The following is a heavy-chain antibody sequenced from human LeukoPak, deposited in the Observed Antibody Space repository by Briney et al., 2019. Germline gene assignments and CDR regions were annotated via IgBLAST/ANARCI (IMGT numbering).Heavy chain of an antibody. J-gene: IGHJ4*02. Sequence: SETLSLTCAVSGGSISSYYWSWIRQPPGKGLEWIGYIYYSGSTNYNPSLKSRVTISVDTSKNQFSLKLSSVTAADTAVYYCARDQPAAVYWGQGTLVTVSS. CDR1: GGSISSYY. V-gene: IGHV4-59*01. D-gene: IGHD6-13*01. CDR2: IYYSGST. CDR3: ARDQPAAVY.